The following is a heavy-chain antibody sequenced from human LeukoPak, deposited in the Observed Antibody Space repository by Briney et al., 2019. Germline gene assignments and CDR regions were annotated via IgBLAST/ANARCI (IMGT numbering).Heavy chain of an antibody. J-gene: IGHJ3*02. D-gene: IGHD2-21*02. CDR3: ARDLDTYVVLTAYDTFDI. V-gene: IGHV3-7*01. CDR1: GFTFSNYW. Sequence: GGSLRLSCEGSGFTFSNYWMTWVRQAPEKGLEWVANIKPSGSEKHYADSVEGRFTISRDNARNSLYLQMNSLRAEDTAVYYCARDLDTYVVLTAYDTFDIWGQGTMVTVSS. CDR2: IKPSGSEK.